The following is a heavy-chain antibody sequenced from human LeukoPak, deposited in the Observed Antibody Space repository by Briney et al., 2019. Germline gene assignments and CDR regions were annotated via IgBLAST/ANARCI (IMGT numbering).Heavy chain of an antibody. J-gene: IGHJ4*02. Sequence: GGSLRLSCAASGFTFSSYWMHWVRQAPGKGLVWVSRIDSDGSSTSYADSVKGRFTISRDNAKNTLYLQMSSLRAEDTAVYYCARDPTIFGVVIVPDYWGQGTLVTVSS. V-gene: IGHV3-74*01. CDR3: ARDPTIFGVVIVPDY. D-gene: IGHD3-3*01. CDR2: IDSDGSST. CDR1: GFTFSSYW.